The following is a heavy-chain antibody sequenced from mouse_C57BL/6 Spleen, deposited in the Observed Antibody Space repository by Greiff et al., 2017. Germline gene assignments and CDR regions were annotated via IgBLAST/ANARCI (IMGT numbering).Heavy chain of an antibody. CDR3: ARGSSGGYAMDY. D-gene: IGHD3-2*02. V-gene: IGHV1-50*01. Sequence: QVQLQQPGAELVKPGASVKLSCKASGYTFTSYWMQWVKQRPGQGLEWIGEIDPSDSYTNYHQKFKGKATLTVDTSSSAAYMQLSSLASEDSAVYYCARGSSGGYAMDYWGQGTSVTVSA. J-gene: IGHJ4*01. CDR2: IDPSDSYT. CDR1: GYTFTSYW.